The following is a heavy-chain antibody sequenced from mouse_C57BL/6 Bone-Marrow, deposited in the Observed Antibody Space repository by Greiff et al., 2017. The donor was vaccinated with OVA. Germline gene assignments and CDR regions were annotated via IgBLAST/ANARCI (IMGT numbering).Heavy chain of an antibody. CDR3: ARRGYDYDERFAY. CDR1: GYTFTSYW. V-gene: IGHV1-64*01. D-gene: IGHD2-4*01. CDR2: IHPNSGST. J-gene: IGHJ3*01. Sequence: VQLQQPGAELVKPGASVKLSCKASGYTFTSYWMHWVKQRPGQGLEWIGMIHPNSGSTNYNEKFKSKATLTVDKSSSTAYMQLSSLTSEDSAVYYCARRGYDYDERFAYWGQGTLVTVSA.